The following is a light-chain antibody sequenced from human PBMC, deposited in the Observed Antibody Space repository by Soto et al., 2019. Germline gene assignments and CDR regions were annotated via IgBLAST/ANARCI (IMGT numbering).Light chain of an antibody. J-gene: IGLJ1*01. CDR1: SSDVGGYNY. Sequence: QSALTQPRSVSGSPGQSVTISCTGSSSDVGGYNYVSWYRQHPGKAPKLMTYDVRKRPSGVPDRFSGSKSGNTASLTISGFQAEDEADYYCCSYAGSYTWVFVTGTKLTVL. V-gene: IGLV2-11*01. CDR2: DVR. CDR3: CSYAGSYTWV.